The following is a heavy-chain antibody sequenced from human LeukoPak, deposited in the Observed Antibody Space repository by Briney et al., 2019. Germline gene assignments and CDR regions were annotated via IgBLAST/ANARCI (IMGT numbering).Heavy chain of an antibody. CDR3: TRGDDPYKVGNF. D-gene: IGHD2-21*02. CDR1: DDSISTNSYY. Sequence: PSETLSLTCTVSDDSISTNSYYWSWIRQPPGKGLECIGTLHFSGTPYYSPSLNSRISISVDTSKKQFSLKLRSVTATDTAVYYCTRGDDPYKVGNFWGQGTLVTVSS. V-gene: IGHV4-39*01. J-gene: IGHJ4*02. CDR2: LHFSGTP.